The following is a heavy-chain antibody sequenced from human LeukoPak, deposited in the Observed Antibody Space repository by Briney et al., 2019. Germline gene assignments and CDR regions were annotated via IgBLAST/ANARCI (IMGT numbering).Heavy chain of an antibody. J-gene: IGHJ4*02. Sequence: GGSLRLSCAASGFTFDTYNFNWVRQAPGKGLEWVASIRSYSSYIHYADSVKGRFTISRDDAKKSLDLQMNSLRAEDTAVYYCASENYYDSSGYYSSGFDYWGQGTLVTVSS. V-gene: IGHV3-21*01. D-gene: IGHD3-22*01. CDR1: GFTFDTYN. CDR3: ASENYYDSSGYYSSGFDY. CDR2: IRSYSSYI.